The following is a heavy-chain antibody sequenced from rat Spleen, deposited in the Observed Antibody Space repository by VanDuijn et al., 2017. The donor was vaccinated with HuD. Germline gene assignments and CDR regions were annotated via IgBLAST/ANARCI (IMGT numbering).Heavy chain of an antibody. CDR2: ITTGGDDT. D-gene: IGHD4-3*01. J-gene: IGHJ3*01. CDR3: ARLGGLRNWFAY. Sequence: EVQLVESGGGLVHPGRSLKLSCVTSGFTFNYYWMTWIRQAPTKGLEWVASITTGGDDTYYRDSVKGRFTISRDDEESTLYLQMDSLRSEDTATYFCARLGGLRNWFAYWGQGTLVTVSS. CDR1: GFTFNYYW. V-gene: IGHV5-31*01.